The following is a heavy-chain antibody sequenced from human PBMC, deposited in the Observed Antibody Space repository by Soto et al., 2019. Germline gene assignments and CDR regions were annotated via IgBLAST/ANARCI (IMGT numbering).Heavy chain of an antibody. V-gene: IGHV4-59*12. J-gene: IGHJ4*02. CDR1: GGSISGYY. Sequence: SETLSLTCTVSGGSISGYYWSWIRQPPGKGLQWIAYISYSGTTNYNPSLKSRVTISVDTSKNQFSLKLSSVTAADTAVYYCARGGYDNYYFDYWGQGTLVTVSS. D-gene: IGHD5-12*01. CDR2: ISYSGTT. CDR3: ARGGYDNYYFDY.